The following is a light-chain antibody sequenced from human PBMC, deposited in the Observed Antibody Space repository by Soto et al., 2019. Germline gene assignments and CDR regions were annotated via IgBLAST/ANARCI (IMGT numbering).Light chain of an antibody. CDR2: NDG. V-gene: IGLV3-21*04. J-gene: IGLJ2*01. Sequence: SYELTQPPSVSVAPGKTASITCGGNNIGGKSVHWYQLKPGQAPVLIIYNDGDRPSGIPERFSGSNSGNTATLTVSWVEAGDEADYYCQVWGSNADPYVLFGGGTQLTVL. CDR3: QVWGSNADPYVL. CDR1: NIGGKS.